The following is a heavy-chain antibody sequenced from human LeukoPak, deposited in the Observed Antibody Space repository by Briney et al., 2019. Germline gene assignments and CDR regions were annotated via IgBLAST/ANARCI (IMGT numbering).Heavy chain of an antibody. D-gene: IGHD1-26*01. CDR1: GGSFSGYY. V-gene: IGHV4-34*01. J-gene: IGHJ3*02. Sequence: PSETLSLTCAVYGGSFSGYYWSWIRQPPGKGLEWIGEINHSGSTNYNPSLKSRVTISVDTSKNQFSLKLSSVTAADTAVYYCARDLGAYDAFGIWGQGTMVTVSS. CDR2: INHSGST. CDR3: ARDLGAYDAFGI.